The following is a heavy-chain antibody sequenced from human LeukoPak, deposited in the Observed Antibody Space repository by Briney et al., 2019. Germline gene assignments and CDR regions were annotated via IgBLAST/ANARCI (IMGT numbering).Heavy chain of an antibody. Sequence: SETLSLTCTVSGGSFRSYYWSWIRQPPGKGLEWIGYIYYSGSTNYNPSLKSRVTISVDTSKNQFSLKLSSVTAADTAVYYCARGTLYDSSGQTFDYWGQVTLVTVST. J-gene: IGHJ4*02. V-gene: IGHV4-59*01. CDR1: GGSFRSYY. D-gene: IGHD3-22*01. CDR2: IYYSGST. CDR3: ARGTLYDSSGQTFDY.